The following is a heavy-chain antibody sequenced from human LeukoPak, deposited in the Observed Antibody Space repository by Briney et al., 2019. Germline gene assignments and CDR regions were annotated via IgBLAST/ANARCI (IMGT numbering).Heavy chain of an antibody. J-gene: IGHJ3*02. CDR3: ASGTYYYDSSGYSHPLDAFDI. Sequence: ASVKVSCKASGYTFTSYYMHWVRQAPGQGLEWMGIINPSGGSTGYAQKFQGRVTITRNTSISTAYMELSSLRSEDTAVYYCASGTYYYDSSGYSHPLDAFDIWGQGTMVTVSS. CDR2: INPSGGST. D-gene: IGHD3-22*01. CDR1: GYTFTSYY. V-gene: IGHV1-46*01.